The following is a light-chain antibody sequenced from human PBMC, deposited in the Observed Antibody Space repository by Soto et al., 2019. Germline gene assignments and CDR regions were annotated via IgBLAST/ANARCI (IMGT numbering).Light chain of an antibody. CDR1: TSNIGAPYD. CDR3: QSYDISLHNYV. J-gene: IGLJ1*01. Sequence: QSVLTQPPSVSGAPGRRVCISCTGSTSNIGAPYDVHWYQHLPGTAPKLLIYGDNNRPSGVPDRFSGSKSGTSASLAITRLQAEDEADYYCQSYDISLHNYVFGTGTKVTVL. CDR2: GDN. V-gene: IGLV1-40*01.